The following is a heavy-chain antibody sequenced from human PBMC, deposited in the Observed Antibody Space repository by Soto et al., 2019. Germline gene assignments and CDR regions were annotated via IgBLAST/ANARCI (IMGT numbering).Heavy chain of an antibody. CDR1: GGSISSYY. CDR2: IYYSGST. D-gene: IGHD3-10*01. CDR3: AAGAYYYYYGMDV. V-gene: IGHV4-59*01. J-gene: IGHJ6*02. Sequence: SETLSLTCTVSGGSISSYYWSWIRQPPGKGLEWIGYIYYSGSTNYNPSLKSRVTISVDTSKNQFSLKLSSVTAADTAVYHCAAGAYYYYYGMDVWGQGTTVTVSS.